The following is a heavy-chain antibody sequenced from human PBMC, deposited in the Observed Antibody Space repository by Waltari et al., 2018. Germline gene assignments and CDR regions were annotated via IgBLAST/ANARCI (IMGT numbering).Heavy chain of an antibody. CDR1: GYTFTSYA. V-gene: IGHV1-3*01. CDR3: ARDKEAGTFDC. D-gene: IGHD6-19*01. CDR2: INAGNGNT. J-gene: IGHJ4*02. Sequence: QVQLVQSGAEVKKPGASVKVSCKASGYTFTSYAMHWVRQAPGQRLEWMGWINAGNGNTKYSQKFQGRVTITRDTPASTAYMELSSLRSEDTAVYYCARDKEAGTFDCWGQGTLVTVAS.